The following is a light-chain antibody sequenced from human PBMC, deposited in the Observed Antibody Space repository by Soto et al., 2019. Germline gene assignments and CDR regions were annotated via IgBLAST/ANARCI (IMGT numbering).Light chain of an antibody. CDR1: QSVSSSY. J-gene: IGKJ1*01. CDR2: GAS. CDR3: QQRSNWT. V-gene: IGKV3D-20*02. Sequence: EIVSTQSPGTLSLSPGERATLSCRASQSVSSSYLAWYQQKPGQAPRLLIYGASSRATGIPDRFSGSGSGTDFTLTISSLEPEDFAVYYCQQRSNWTFGQGTKVDIK.